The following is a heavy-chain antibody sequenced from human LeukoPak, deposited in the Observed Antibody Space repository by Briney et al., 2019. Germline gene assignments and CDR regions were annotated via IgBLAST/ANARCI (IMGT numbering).Heavy chain of an antibody. Sequence: GGSLRLSCAASGFTFSDFYMSWIRQAPGKGLEWVSYISVSGTTIYYADSVKGRFTISRDNAKNSLYLQTNSLRGEDTAVYYCATGAYYYDSSGYARWGQGTLVTVSS. D-gene: IGHD3-22*01. J-gene: IGHJ4*02. CDR2: ISVSGTTI. V-gene: IGHV3-11*04. CDR3: ATGAYYYDSSGYAR. CDR1: GFTFSDFY.